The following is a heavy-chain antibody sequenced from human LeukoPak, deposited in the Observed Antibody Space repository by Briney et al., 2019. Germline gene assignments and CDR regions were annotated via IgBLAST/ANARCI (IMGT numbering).Heavy chain of an antibody. CDR1: GGSISSSNW. D-gene: IGHD4-11*01. J-gene: IGHJ4*02. CDR2: IYHSGST. Sequence: SETLSLTCAVSGGSISSSNWWSWVRQPPGKGLEWIGEIYHSGSTNYNPSLKSRVTISVDTSKNQFSLKLSSVTAADTAVYYCARHLQSYTREFDYWGQGTLVTVSS. V-gene: IGHV4-4*02. CDR3: ARHLQSYTREFDY.